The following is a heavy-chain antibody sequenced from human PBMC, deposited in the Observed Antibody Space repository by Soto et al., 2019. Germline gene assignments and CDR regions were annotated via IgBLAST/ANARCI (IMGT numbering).Heavy chain of an antibody. V-gene: IGHV3-73*01. Sequence: LRLSCAASGFTFSGSAMHWVRQASGKGLEWVGRIRSKANSYATAYAASVKGRFTISRDDSKNTAYLQMNSLKTEDTAVYYCARPSSSSWYFDYWGQGTLVTVSS. CDR1: GFTFSGSA. J-gene: IGHJ4*02. D-gene: IGHD6-13*01. CDR3: ARPSSSSWYFDY. CDR2: IRSKANSYAT.